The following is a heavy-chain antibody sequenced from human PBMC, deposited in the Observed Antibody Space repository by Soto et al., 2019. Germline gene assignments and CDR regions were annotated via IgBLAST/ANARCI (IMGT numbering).Heavy chain of an antibody. CDR2: TYYRSKWYN. V-gene: IGHV6-1*01. Sequence: SQTLSLTCAISGDSVSSNSAAWNWIRQSPSRGLEWLGRTYYRSKWYNDYAVSVKSRITINPDTSKNLFSLQLNSVTPEETAMYYCAMYSGYDYYFDFWGQGTRVTVSS. CDR1: GDSVSSNSAA. CDR3: AMYSGYDYYFDF. D-gene: IGHD5-12*01. J-gene: IGHJ4*02.